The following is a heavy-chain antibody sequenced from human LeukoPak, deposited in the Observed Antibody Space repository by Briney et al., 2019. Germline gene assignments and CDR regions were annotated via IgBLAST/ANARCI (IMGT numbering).Heavy chain of an antibody. CDR1: GGTFSSYA. Sequence: ASVKVSCKASGGTFSSYAISWVRQAPGQGLEWMGGIIPIFGTANYAQKFQGRVTITTDESTSTAYMELSSLRSEDTAVYYCARTYCGGDCYPDYWGQGTLDTVSS. D-gene: IGHD2-21*02. J-gene: IGHJ4*02. V-gene: IGHV1-69*05. CDR2: IIPIFGTA. CDR3: ARTYCGGDCYPDY.